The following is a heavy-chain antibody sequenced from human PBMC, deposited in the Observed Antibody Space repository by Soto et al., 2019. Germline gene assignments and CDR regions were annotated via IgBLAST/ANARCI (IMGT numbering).Heavy chain of an antibody. CDR1: GFTFSGYW. J-gene: IGHJ4*02. V-gene: IGHV3-7*01. D-gene: IGHD2-15*01. Sequence: EVQLVESGGGLVQPGGSLRLSCAASGFTFSGYWMTWARQAPGRGLEWVAQIKDDGSEKFYVDSVKGRFTISRDNADNLLYLQMNSLRAEDTAVYFCARDGLCSGGRCYRRNDYWGQGTLVIVSS. CDR3: ARDGLCSGGRCYRRNDY. CDR2: IKDDGSEK.